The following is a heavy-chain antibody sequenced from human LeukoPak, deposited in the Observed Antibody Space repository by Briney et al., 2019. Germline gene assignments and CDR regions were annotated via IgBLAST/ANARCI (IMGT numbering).Heavy chain of an antibody. V-gene: IGHV4-59*01. CDR2: ISYSENT. D-gene: IGHD1-1*01. J-gene: IGHJ4*02. CDR1: GGSITSFY. Sequence: SETLSHTCTVSGGSITSFYWSWLRQPPGKGLEWVGYISYSENTNSNPSLKSRVTMSLDTSKNQFSLNLSSVTAADTAVYYCSRGTNRGAGNFDSWGQGALVTVSS. CDR3: SRGTNRGAGNFDS.